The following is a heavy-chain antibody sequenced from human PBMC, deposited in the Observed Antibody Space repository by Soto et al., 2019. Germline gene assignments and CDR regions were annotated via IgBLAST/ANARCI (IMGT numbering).Heavy chain of an antibody. CDR2: IKSKTDGGTS. J-gene: IGHJ3*02. V-gene: IGHV3-15*01. CDR3: TTGHCSGGSCYPQYAFDI. D-gene: IGHD2-15*01. CDR1: GFTFSNAW. Sequence: PGGSLRLSCAASGFTFSNAWMSWVRQAPGKGLEWVGRIKSKTDGGTSDYAAPVKGRFTISRDDSKNTLYLQMNSLKTEDTAVYYCTTGHCSGGSCYPQYAFDIWGQGTMVTVSS.